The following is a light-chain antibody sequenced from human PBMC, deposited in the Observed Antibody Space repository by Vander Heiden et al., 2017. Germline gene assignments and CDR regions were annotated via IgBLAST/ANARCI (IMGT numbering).Light chain of an antibody. CDR2: WAS. CDR3: QQYYSTPPIT. V-gene: IGKV4-1*01. Sequence: IVLPHSPSSLSVSLCDLSTLTCHSRQSVLYSSNNKNYLAWYQQKPGQPPKLLIYWASTRESGVPDRFSGSGSGTDFTLTISSLQAEDVAVYYCQQYYSTPPITFGPGTKVDIK. J-gene: IGKJ3*01. CDR1: QSVLYSSNNKNY.